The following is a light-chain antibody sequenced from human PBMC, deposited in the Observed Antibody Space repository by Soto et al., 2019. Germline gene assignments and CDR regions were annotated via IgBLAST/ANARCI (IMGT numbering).Light chain of an antibody. CDR3: HQYYSYRYT. Sequence: DIQMTQSPSTLSASVGDRVIMTCRASETIDTWLAWYQQKSGKAPSLLIYDASSLQTGVPSRFSGSASGTEFILTINSLQPDDFAPYYCHQYYSYRYTFDQGTKVEIK. CDR1: ETIDTW. CDR2: DAS. J-gene: IGKJ2*01. V-gene: IGKV1-5*01.